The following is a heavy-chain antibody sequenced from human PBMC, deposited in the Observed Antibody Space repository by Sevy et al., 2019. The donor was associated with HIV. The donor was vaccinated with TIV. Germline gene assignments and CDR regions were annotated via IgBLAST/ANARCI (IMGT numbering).Heavy chain of an antibody. Sequence: GGSLRLSCAASGLTFSNYAMNWIRQAPGNGMEWVSSISGRGGSGDKTNYAASVKGRFTISRDDAKNPLYLQVNSLKAEDTAIYHCARKYDSSGYFDYWGQGTMVTVSS. CDR1: GLTFSNYA. J-gene: IGHJ4*02. CDR3: ARKYDSSGYFDY. D-gene: IGHD3-22*01. CDR2: ISGRGGSGDKT. V-gene: IGHV3-23*01.